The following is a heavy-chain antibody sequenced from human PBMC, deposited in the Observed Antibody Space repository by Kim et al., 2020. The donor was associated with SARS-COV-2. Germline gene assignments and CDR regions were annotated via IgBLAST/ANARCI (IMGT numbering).Heavy chain of an antibody. CDR3: ARGWSGPDY. V-gene: IGHV3-21*01. D-gene: IGHD3-3*01. CDR2: ISTSSTYI. J-gene: IGHJ4*02. Sequence: GGSLRLSCAASGFTFSSHSMNWVRQAPGKGLEWVSSISTSSTYIYYTDSVKGRFTISRDDAKNSLYLQMNSLRAEDTAVYYCARGWSGPDYWGQGTLVTVSS. CDR1: GFTFSSHS.